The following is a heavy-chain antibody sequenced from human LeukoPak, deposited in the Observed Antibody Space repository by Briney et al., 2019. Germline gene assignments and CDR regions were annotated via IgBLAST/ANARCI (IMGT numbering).Heavy chain of an antibody. CDR2: INPNSGGT. J-gene: IGHJ4*02. CDR1: GYTFTGYY. D-gene: IGHD3-10*01. V-gene: IGHV1-2*02. Sequence: ASVKVSCKASGYTFTGYYMHWVRQAPGQGLEWMGWINPNSGGTNYQGRVTMTRDTSISTAYMGLRRLRSDDTAVYYCARDSGERGSGSYLIAYWGQGTLVTVSS. CDR3: ARDSGERGSGSYLIAY.